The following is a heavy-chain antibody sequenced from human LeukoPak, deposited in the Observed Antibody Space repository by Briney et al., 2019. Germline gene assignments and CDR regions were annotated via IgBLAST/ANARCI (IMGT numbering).Heavy chain of an antibody. CDR3: AKGIYYYDSSGYLDY. CDR2: ISYDGSNK. V-gene: IGHV3-30*18. Sequence: GGSLRLSCAASGFTFSSYGMHWVRPAPGKGLEWVAVISYDGSNKYYADSVKGRFTISRDNSKNTLYLQMNSLRAEDTAVYYCAKGIYYYDSSGYLDYWGQGTLVTVSS. CDR1: GFTFSSYG. D-gene: IGHD3-22*01. J-gene: IGHJ4*02.